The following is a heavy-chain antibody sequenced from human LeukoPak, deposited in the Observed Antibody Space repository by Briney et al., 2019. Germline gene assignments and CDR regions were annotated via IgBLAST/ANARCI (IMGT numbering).Heavy chain of an antibody. Sequence: GGSLRLSCAASGFTFSSYWMSWVRQAPGKGLEWVANIKQDGTEKYYADSVKGRFTISRDNSKNTLYLQTNSLRAEDTAVFYCAKGVDTATLHGAFDIWGQGTMVTVSS. J-gene: IGHJ3*02. D-gene: IGHD5-18*01. CDR2: IKQDGTEK. CDR1: GFTFSSYW. V-gene: IGHV3-7*02. CDR3: AKGVDTATLHGAFDI.